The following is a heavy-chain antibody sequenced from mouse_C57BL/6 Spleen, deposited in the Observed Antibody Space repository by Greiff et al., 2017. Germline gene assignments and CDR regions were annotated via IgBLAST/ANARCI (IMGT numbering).Heavy chain of an antibody. Sequence: QVQLKESGAELVRPGASVTLSCKASGYTFTDYEMHWVKQTPVHGLEWIGAIDPETGGTAYNQKFKGKAILTADKSSSTAYMELRSLTSEDSAVYYCTRGVALYYYAMDDWGQGTSVTVSS. CDR3: TRGVALYYYAMDD. CDR1: GYTFTDYE. D-gene: IGHD1-1*02. J-gene: IGHJ4*01. CDR2: IDPETGGT. V-gene: IGHV1-15*01.